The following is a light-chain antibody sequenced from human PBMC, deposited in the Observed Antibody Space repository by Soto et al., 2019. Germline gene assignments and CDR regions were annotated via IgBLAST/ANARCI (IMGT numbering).Light chain of an antibody. J-gene: IGKJ2*01. CDR2: DAS. CDR1: QTTNTW. Sequence: DIQMTQFPSTLSASVGDKVTITCRASQTTNTWLAWYQQKPWTAPKLLIYDASSLEGGVPSRFSASGSGTEFTLTISSLQPDDLATYYCQQYISYPYTFGQGTKVDIK. V-gene: IGKV1-5*01. CDR3: QQYISYPYT.